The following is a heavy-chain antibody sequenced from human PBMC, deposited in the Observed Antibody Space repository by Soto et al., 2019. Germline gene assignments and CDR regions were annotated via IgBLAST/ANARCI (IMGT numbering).Heavy chain of an antibody. Sequence: QVTLEESGPVLVKPTETLTLTCAVSGFSLSNPKMGVSWVRQSPGKALEWLAHVFSTGQKSYITSLETRLTISKDTSKSQVVLNMTNMEAVDTATYYCARMYSGNYGTNHYYAMDVWGQGTMVTVSS. CDR1: GFSLSNPKMG. D-gene: IGHD1-26*01. CDR2: VFSTGQK. J-gene: IGHJ6*02. V-gene: IGHV2-26*01. CDR3: ARMYSGNYGTNHYYAMDV.